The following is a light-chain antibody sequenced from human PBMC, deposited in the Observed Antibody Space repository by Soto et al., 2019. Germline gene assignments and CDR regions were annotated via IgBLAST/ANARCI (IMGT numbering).Light chain of an antibody. J-gene: IGKJ1*01. CDR2: AAS. Sequence: DIQMTQSPSSLSASVGDRVTITCRASQSISSDLNWYQQKPGKAPKLLIYAASSLQSGVPSRFRGSGSGTDFTLTISSLQPEDFATYYCQQRDSPPRTFGQGTKVEIK. CDR1: QSISSD. V-gene: IGKV1-39*01. CDR3: QQRDSPPRT.